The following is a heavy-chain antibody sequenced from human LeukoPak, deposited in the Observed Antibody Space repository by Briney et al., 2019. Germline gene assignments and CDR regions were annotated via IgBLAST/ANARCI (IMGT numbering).Heavy chain of an antibody. CDR2: INPNSGGT. CDR1: GYTFTGYY. V-gene: IGHV1-2*02. Sequence: ASVKVSCKASGYTFTGYYMHWVRQAPGQGLEWMGWINPNSGGTNYAQKFQGRVTITRDTSASTAYMELSSLRSEDTAVYYCALGDIVVVPAAMEFGYWGQGTLVTVSS. CDR3: ALGDIVVVPAAMEFGY. J-gene: IGHJ4*02. D-gene: IGHD2-2*01.